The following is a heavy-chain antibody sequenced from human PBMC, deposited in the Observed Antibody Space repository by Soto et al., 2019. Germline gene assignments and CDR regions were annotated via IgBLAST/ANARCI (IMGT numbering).Heavy chain of an antibody. J-gene: IGHJ6*02. CDR3: ARAKLLHHGGRVVYYGMDV. CDR2: IYYSGST. V-gene: IGHV4-59*01. D-gene: IGHD1-26*01. CDR1: GASLGGFH. Sequence: PSETLSLTCAIYGASLGGFHWSWIRQPPGKGLEWIGYIYYSGSTNYNPSLKSRVTISVDTSKNQFSLKLSSVTAADTAVYYCARAKLLHHGGRVVYYGMDVWGQGTTVTVSS.